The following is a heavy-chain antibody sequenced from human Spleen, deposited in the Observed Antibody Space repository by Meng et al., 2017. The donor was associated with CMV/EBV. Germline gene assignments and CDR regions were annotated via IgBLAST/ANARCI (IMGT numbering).Heavy chain of an antibody. D-gene: IGHD6-13*01. CDR2: IYYSGST. Sequence: SETLSLTCTVSGGSIGSYYWSWIRQPPGKGLEWIGYIYYSGSTNYNPSLKSRVTISVDTSKNQFSLKLSSVTAADTAVYYCYRGGYSSSWPPQFNYYYYGMDAWGQGTTVTVSS. J-gene: IGHJ6*02. CDR1: GGSIGSYY. V-gene: IGHV4-59*12. CDR3: YRGGYSSSWPPQFNYYYYGMDA.